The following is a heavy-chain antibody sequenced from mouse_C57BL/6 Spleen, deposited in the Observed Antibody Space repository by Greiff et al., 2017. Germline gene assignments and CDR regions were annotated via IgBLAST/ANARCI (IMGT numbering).Heavy chain of an antibody. CDR1: GFTFSDYG. J-gene: IGHJ4*01. CDR2: ISSGSSTI. CDR3: ARAPMDY. V-gene: IGHV5-17*01. Sequence: DVKLVVSGGGLVKPGGSLKLSCAASGFTFSDYGMHWVRQAPEKGLEWVAYISSGSSTIYYADTVQGRFTISRDNAKNTLFLQMTSLRSEDTAMYYCARAPMDYWGQGTSVTVSS.